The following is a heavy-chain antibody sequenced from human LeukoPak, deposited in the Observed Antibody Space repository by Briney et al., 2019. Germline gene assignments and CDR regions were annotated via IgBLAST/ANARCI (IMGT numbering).Heavy chain of an antibody. CDR2: ISSSSSYI. J-gene: IGHJ4*02. Sequence: GGSLRLSCAASGFTFSSYSMDWVRQAPGKGLEWVSGISSSSSYIYYADSVKGRFTISRDNAKNSLYLQMNSLRAEDTAVYYCARENSSGWERKPFDYWGQGTLVTVSS. CDR3: ARENSSGWERKPFDY. D-gene: IGHD6-19*01. CDR1: GFTFSSYS. V-gene: IGHV3-21*01.